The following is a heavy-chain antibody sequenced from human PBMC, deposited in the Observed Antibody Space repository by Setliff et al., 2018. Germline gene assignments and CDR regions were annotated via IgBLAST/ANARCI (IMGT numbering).Heavy chain of an antibody. D-gene: IGHD6-6*01. CDR1: SGSFSGYF. CDR3: ARNPASLQYSFDL. J-gene: IGHJ2*01. V-gene: IGHV4-34*01. Sequence: SETLSLTCAVYSGSFSGYFWSWIRQPPGKGLEWIGEINHSGSTNYNPSLKSRVTLSLDTSKSQFSLKLSSVTAADVALYYCARNPASLQYSFDLWGRGTLVTVSS. CDR2: INHSGST.